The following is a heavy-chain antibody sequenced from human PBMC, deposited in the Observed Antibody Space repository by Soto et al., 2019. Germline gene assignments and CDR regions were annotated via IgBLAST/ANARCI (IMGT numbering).Heavy chain of an antibody. CDR1: GFTFSNAW. V-gene: IGHV3-15*01. D-gene: IGHD3-22*01. J-gene: IGHJ6*02. Sequence: PGGSLRLSCAASGFTFSNAWMSWVRQAPGKGLEWVGRIKSKTDGGTTDYAAPVKGRFTISRDDSKNTLYLQMNSLKTEDTAVYYCTTHPTIITMIVVVQHVWGQGTTVTVSS. CDR2: IKSKTDGGTT. CDR3: TTHPTIITMIVVVQHV.